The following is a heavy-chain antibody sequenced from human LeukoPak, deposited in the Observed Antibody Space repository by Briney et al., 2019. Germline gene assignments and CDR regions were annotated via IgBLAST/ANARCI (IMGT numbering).Heavy chain of an antibody. V-gene: IGHV3-49*04. CDR1: GFTFGDYA. CDR3: TRDRHRYNWFDP. J-gene: IGHJ5*02. CDR2: IRSKTHGGTT. Sequence: PGGSLRLSCTASGFTFGDYAMHWVRQAPGKGLEWGGFIRSKTHGGTTEYAASVKGRFTISRDDSKSIAYLQLNSLETEDTAVYYCTRDRHRYNWFDPWGQGTLVTVSS.